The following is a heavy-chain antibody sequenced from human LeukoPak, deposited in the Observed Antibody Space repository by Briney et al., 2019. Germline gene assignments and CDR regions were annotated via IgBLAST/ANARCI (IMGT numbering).Heavy chain of an antibody. J-gene: IGHJ4*02. D-gene: IGHD5-12*01. CDR1: GFTLSSYS. CDR3: ARDDPNSGYDFDY. Sequence: GGSLRLSCAASGFTLSSYSMNWVRQAPGKGLEWVSSISSSSSYIYYADSVKGRFTISRDNAKNSLYLQMNSLRAEDTAVYYCARDDPNSGYDFDYWGQGTLVTVSS. CDR2: ISSSSSYI. V-gene: IGHV3-21*01.